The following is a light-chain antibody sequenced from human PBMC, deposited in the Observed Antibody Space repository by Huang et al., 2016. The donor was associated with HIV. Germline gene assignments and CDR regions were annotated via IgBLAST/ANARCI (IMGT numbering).Light chain of an antibody. V-gene: IGKV3-15*01. Sequence: EIVMTQSPATLSVSPGERATLSCRASQSISRKLAWYQQKPGQASRLLIYDASTRAAGIPARFSGSGSVTEFTLTISSLQSEDFAVYYCQQYNNWRTFGQGTKVEIK. CDR3: QQYNNWRT. CDR1: QSISRK. CDR2: DAS. J-gene: IGKJ1*01.